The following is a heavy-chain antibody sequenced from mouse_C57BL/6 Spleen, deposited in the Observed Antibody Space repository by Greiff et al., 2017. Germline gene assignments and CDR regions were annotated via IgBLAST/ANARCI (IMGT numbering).Heavy chain of an antibody. CDR1: GYTFTSYG. CDR2: IYPRSGNT. Sequence: VQLQQSGAELARPGASVKLSCKASGYTFTSYGISWVKQRPGQGLEWIGEIYPRSGNTYYNEKFKGKATLTADKSSSTAYMELRSLTSEDSAVYFCARRATVVATGAMDYWGQGTSGTVSS. CDR3: ARRATVVATGAMDY. J-gene: IGHJ4*01. V-gene: IGHV1-81*01. D-gene: IGHD1-1*01.